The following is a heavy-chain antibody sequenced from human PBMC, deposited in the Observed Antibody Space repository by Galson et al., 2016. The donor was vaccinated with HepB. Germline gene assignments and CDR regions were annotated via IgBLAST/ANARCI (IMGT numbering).Heavy chain of an antibody. Sequence: SLRLSCAASGFTLEDYAMHWVRQAPGKGLEWVSGISWNSGSIGYADSVKGQFTISRDNAKNSLYLQMNSLRVEDTAFYYCAKVRRIRSTAGMDVWGQGTTVTVSS. CDR2: ISWNSGSI. D-gene: IGHD2-15*01. J-gene: IGHJ6*02. CDR3: AKVRRIRSTAGMDV. CDR1: GFTLEDYA. V-gene: IGHV3-9*01.